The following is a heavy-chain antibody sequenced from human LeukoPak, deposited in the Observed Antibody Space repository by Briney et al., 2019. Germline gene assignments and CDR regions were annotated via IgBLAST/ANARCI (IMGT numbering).Heavy chain of an antibody. D-gene: IGHD6-19*01. CDR1: GFTFGSYW. CDR2: INSGGSST. Sequence: GGSLRLSCAASGFTFGSYWMHWVRQAPGKGLVWVLRINSGGSSTSYADSVKGRFTISRDNAKNTLYLQMNSLRAEDTAVYYCARRTFRGWYEIDYWGQGTLVTVSS. J-gene: IGHJ4*02. CDR3: ARRTFRGWYEIDY. V-gene: IGHV3-74*01.